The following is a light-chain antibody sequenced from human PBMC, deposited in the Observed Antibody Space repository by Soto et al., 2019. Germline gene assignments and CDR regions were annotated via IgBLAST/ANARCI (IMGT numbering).Light chain of an antibody. J-gene: IGLJ2*01. CDR3: CSYATSTTF. CDR2: DVS. CDR1: SSDIGDYDL. Sequence: QSVLTQPASVSGSPGQSITISCTGTSSDIGDYDLVYWYQQHPGKAPMIMIYDVSKRPSGVSNRFSGSKSGNTASLTMSGLQAEAEADYYCCSYATSTTFFGGGTKLTVL. V-gene: IGLV2-23*02.